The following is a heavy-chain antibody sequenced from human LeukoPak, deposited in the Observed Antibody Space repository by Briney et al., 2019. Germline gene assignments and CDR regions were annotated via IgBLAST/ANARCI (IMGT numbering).Heavy chain of an antibody. J-gene: IGHJ4*02. Sequence: PSETLSLTCTVSGDSISSYYWSWIRQPPGKGLEWIGYIYYSGSTNYNPSLKSRVTISVDTSKNQFSLKLSSVTAADTAVYYCASTDYYDSSGTFDYWGQGTLVTVSS. D-gene: IGHD3-22*01. CDR3: ASTDYYDSSGTFDY. V-gene: IGHV4-59*01. CDR1: GDSISSYY. CDR2: IYYSGST.